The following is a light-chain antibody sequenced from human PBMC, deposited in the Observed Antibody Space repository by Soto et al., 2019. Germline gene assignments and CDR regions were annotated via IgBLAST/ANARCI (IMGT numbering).Light chain of an antibody. Sequence: AIQLTQSPSSLSASVGDRVTITCRASQGISSALAWYQQKPGKAPKLLIYDASSLESGVPSRFSGSGSGTDFTLTISSLQSEDIAVYYCQQYADWPLTFGGGTKVDIK. J-gene: IGKJ4*01. V-gene: IGKV1-13*02. CDR2: DAS. CDR1: QGISSA. CDR3: QQYADWPLT.